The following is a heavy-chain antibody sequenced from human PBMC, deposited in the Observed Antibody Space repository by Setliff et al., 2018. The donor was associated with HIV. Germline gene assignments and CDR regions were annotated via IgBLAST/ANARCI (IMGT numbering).Heavy chain of an antibody. CDR3: AREYVVSHYYYYFLDV. Sequence: SETLSLTCTVSGGSISSSSYYWSWIRQPPGKGLEWIGYIYYSGSTNYNPSLKSRVTISVDTSKNHLSLKLSSVTAADTAVYYCAREYVVSHYYYYFLDVWGKGTTVTVSS. CDR2: IYYSGST. V-gene: IGHV4-61*03. CDR1: GGSISSSSYY. J-gene: IGHJ6*03. D-gene: IGHD2-15*01.